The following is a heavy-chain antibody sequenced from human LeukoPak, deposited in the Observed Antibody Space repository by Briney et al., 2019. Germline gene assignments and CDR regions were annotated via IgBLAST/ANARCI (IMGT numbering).Heavy chain of an antibody. CDR3: ARHRGYSYGYRDY. CDR2: INQDGSEK. V-gene: IGHV3-7*01. D-gene: IGHD5-18*01. CDR1: GFTLSSYW. J-gene: IGHJ4*02. Sequence: GGSLRLSCAASGFTLSSYWMSWVRQAPGKGLEWVANINQDGSEKYYVDSVKGRFTMSRDNAKNSLYLQMNSLRAEDTAVYYCARHRGYSYGYRDYWGQGTLVTVSS.